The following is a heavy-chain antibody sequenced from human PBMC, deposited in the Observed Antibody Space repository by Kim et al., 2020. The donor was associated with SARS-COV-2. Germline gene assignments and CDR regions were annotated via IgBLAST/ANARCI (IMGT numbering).Heavy chain of an antibody. CDR2: IPASATST. CDR1: GFTFSGYA. D-gene: IGHD2-15*01. J-gene: IGHJ5*02. Sequence: GGSLRLSCAASGFTFSGYAMTWVRQAPGKGLEWVSGIPASATSTYYADSVKGRFTISRDNSMNTLYLQMNSLTVDDTAVYYCAKKIAGCGGLSCYSQLDLWGQGTLVTVSS. V-gene: IGHV3-23*01. CDR3: AKKIAGCGGLSCYSQLDL.